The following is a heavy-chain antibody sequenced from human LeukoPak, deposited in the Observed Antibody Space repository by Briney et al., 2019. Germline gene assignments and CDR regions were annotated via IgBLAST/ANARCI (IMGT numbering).Heavy chain of an antibody. CDR3: ARDSGLTTEDY. D-gene: IGHD4-11*01. J-gene: IGHJ4*02. CDR2: MYSGGNT. V-gene: IGHV3-53*01. CDR1: ALTVSSNY. Sequence: PGRSLTPSRPVSALTVSSNYMSWVRQAPGKGPEWVSVMYSGGNTHYADSVKGRFTISRDNSKNTFYLQMNSLRAEDTAVYYCARDSGLTTEDYWGQGTLVTVSS.